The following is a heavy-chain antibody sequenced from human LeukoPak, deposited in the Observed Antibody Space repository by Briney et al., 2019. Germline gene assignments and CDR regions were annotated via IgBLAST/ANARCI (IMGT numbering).Heavy chain of an antibody. CDR3: ARAGGSGWGESEN. J-gene: IGHJ4*02. CDR1: GFTFSSYT. V-gene: IGHV3-48*04. D-gene: IGHD6-19*01. CDR2: ISSGNSNI. Sequence: GGSLRLSCAASGFTFSSYTMNWVRQAPGKGLEWVSYISSGNSNIYYADSVKGRFTISRDNAKNSLYLQMNSLRAEDTALYYCARAGGSGWGESENWGQGTLVTVSS.